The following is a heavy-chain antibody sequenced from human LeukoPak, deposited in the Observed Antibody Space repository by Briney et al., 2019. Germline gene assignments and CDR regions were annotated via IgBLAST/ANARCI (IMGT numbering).Heavy chain of an antibody. D-gene: IGHD2-15*01. CDR3: AKEKVVAGQNRGAFDI. V-gene: IGHV3-9*01. Sequence: PGGSLRLSCAASRFTFDDYAMHWVRQAPGKGLEWVSGISWNSGSIGYADSVKGRFTISRDNAKNSLYLQMNSLRAEDTALYYCAKEKVVAGQNRGAFDIWGQGTMVTVSS. CDR2: ISWNSGSI. J-gene: IGHJ3*02. CDR1: RFTFDDYA.